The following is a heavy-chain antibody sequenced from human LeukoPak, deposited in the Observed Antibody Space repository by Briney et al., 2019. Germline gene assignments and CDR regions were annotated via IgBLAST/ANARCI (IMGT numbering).Heavy chain of an antibody. D-gene: IGHD3-3*01. CDR3: AKDDFWSGPYYYYYMVV. V-gene: IGHV3-30*02. Sequence: GGSLRLSCAASGFTFSSYGMHWVRQAPGKGLEWVAFIRYDGSNKYYADCVKSRFTISRDNSKNTLYLQMNSLRAEDTAVYYCAKDDFWSGPYYYYYMVVWGKGTTVTVSS. CDR2: IRYDGSNK. J-gene: IGHJ6*03. CDR1: GFTFSSYG.